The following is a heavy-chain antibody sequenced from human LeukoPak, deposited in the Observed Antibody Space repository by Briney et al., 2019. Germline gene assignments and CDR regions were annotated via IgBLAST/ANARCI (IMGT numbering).Heavy chain of an antibody. D-gene: IGHD3-10*01. CDR1: GVSISRGDYY. V-gene: IGHV4-30-4*08. Sequence: SHTLSLTCTVSGVSISRGDYYWSWIRQPTGKGLEWSVYFYCSGSTYYNPPLKSRGTISVDTSKTQFSLKLSSVSAADTAVYYCARAEATYDYGWGSYYYFDYWGQGTLVTVSS. CDR3: ARAEATYDYGWGSYYYFDY. J-gene: IGHJ4*02. CDR2: FYCSGST.